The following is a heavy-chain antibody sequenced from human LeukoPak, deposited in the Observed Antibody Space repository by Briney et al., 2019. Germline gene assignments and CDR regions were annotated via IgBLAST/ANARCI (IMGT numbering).Heavy chain of an antibody. V-gene: IGHV3-30-3*01. J-gene: IGHJ4*02. D-gene: IGHD5-18*01. CDR1: GFTFSSYA. CDR3: ARESPGYGQLDY. CDR2: ISYDGSNK. Sequence: PGRSQRLSCAASGFTFSSYAMHWVRQAPGKGLEWVAVISYDGSNKYYADSVKGRFTISRDNSKNTLYLQMNSLRAEDTAVYYCARESPGYGQLDYWGQGTLVTVSS.